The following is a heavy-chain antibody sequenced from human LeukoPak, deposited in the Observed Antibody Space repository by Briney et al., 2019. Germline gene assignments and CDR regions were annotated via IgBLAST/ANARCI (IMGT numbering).Heavy chain of an antibody. Sequence: ASVKVSCKASGYTCTSYGISWVRQAPGQGLEWMGWISAYNGNTNYAQKLQGRVTMTTDTSTSTAYMELRSLRSDDTAVYYCARDGSERRYFDWLYSAHNWFDPWGQGTLVTVSS. V-gene: IGHV1-18*01. CDR3: ARDGSERRYFDWLYSAHNWFDP. CDR2: ISAYNGNT. D-gene: IGHD3-9*01. CDR1: GYTCTSYG. J-gene: IGHJ5*02.